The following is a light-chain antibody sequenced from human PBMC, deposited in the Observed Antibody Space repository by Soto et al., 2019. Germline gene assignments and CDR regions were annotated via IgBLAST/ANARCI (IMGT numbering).Light chain of an antibody. Sequence: DIQITQSPSSLSASVGDTVTITCRASQSISGFLHWYQQKPGQAPKLLIYAASTLLSAVPPHFSGSRSGTDFSLTISGLQPENFATYYCHKSYNTQQTFGQGTHLQIK. J-gene: IGKJ1*01. CDR1: QSISGF. V-gene: IGKV1-39*01. CDR2: AAS. CDR3: HKSYNTQQT.